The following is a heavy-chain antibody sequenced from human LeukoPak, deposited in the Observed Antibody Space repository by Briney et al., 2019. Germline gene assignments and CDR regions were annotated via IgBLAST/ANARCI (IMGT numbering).Heavy chain of an antibody. CDR1: GFTFGDYA. J-gene: IGHJ4*02. D-gene: IGHD1-26*01. V-gene: IGHV3-23*01. CDR3: ALRGVGAAYY. CDR2: ISGSGLSHT. Sequence: GGSLRLSCSASGFTFGDYAMSWVRQAPGRGLEWVSGISGSGLSHTFYADSVKGRFTISRDSSQNTLYLQINSLRAEDTAVYYCALRGVGAAYYWGQGTLVTVSS.